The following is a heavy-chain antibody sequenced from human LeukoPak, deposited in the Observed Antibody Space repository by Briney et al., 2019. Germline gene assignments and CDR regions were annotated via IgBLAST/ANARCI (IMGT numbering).Heavy chain of an antibody. V-gene: IGHV3-30*02. CDR2: IRYDGSNK. D-gene: IGHD4-17*01. J-gene: IGHJ4*02. Sequence: PGGSLRLSCAASGFTFSSYGMHWVRQAPGKGLEWVAFIRYDGSNKYYADSVKGRFTISRDNSKNTLYLQMNSLRAEDTAVYYCARVSTHGDYAPFDYWGQGTLVTVSS. CDR1: GFTFSSYG. CDR3: ARVSTHGDYAPFDY.